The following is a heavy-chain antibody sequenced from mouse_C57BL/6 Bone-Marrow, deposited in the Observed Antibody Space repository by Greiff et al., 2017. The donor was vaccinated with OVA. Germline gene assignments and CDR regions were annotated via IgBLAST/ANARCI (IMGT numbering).Heavy chain of an antibody. CDR1: GFTFSSYA. CDR2: ISDGGSYT. D-gene: IGHD2-4*01. CDR3: ARYDYDGDYYAMDY. J-gene: IGHJ4*01. Sequence: DVKLVESGGGLVKPGGSLKLSCAASGFTFSSYAMSWVRQTPEKRLEWVATISDGGSYTYYPDNVKGRFNISRDNAKNNLYLQMSHLKSEDTAMYYCARYDYDGDYYAMDYWGQGTSVTVSS. V-gene: IGHV5-4*03.